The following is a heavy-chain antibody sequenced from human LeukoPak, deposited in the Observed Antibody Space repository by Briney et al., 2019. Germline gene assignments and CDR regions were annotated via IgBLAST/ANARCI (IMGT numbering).Heavy chain of an antibody. CDR2: ISYDGSNK. V-gene: IGHV3-30*18. J-gene: IGHJ3*02. CDR1: GFTFSSYG. Sequence: GGSLRLSCAASGFTFSSYGIQWVRQAPGKGLEWVAVISYDGSNKYYADSVKGRFTISRDNSKSTLYLQMNSLRAEDTAVYYCAKEQGRFWSGYYTYEAFDIWGQGTMLTVSS. D-gene: IGHD3-3*01. CDR3: AKEQGRFWSGYYTYEAFDI.